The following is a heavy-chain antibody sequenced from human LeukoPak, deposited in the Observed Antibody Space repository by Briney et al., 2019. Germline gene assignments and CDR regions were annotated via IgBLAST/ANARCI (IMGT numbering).Heavy chain of an antibody. Sequence: GGSLRLSCAASGFTFSSYGMSWVRQAPGKGLEWVSAISGSGGSTYYADSVKGRFTISRDNAKNTLYLQMNSLRAEDTAVYYCARDRGSGWNHDAFDIWGQGTMVTVSS. CDR1: GFTFSSYG. V-gene: IGHV3-23*01. CDR3: ARDRGSGWNHDAFDI. J-gene: IGHJ3*02. CDR2: ISGSGGST. D-gene: IGHD6-19*01.